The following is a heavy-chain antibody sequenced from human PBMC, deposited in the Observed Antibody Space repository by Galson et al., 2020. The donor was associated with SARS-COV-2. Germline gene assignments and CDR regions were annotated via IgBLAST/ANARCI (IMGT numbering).Heavy chain of an antibody. Sequence: GGSLRLSCAASGFTFDDYAMHWVRQTPGKGLEWVSGISWNSGNIAYTDSVKGRFAISRDNAKNSLYLQMNSLRPEDTALYYCAKDGRRVTMIQGSPNFDYWGQGALVTVSS. CDR3: AKDGRRVTMIQGSPNFDY. J-gene: IGHJ4*02. D-gene: IGHD3-10*01. CDR1: GFTFDDYA. CDR2: ISWNSGNI. V-gene: IGHV3-9*01.